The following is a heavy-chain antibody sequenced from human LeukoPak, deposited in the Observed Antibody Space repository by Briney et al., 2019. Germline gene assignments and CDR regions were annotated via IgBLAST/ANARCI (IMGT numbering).Heavy chain of an antibody. CDR2: IYHSGST. D-gene: IGHD4-17*01. CDR1: GYSISSGYY. V-gene: IGHV4-38-2*02. CDR3: ARDYGDYYFDY. Sequence: SETLSLTCTVSGYSISSGYYWGWIRQPPGQGLEWIGSIYHSGSTYYNPSLKSRVTISVDTSKNQFSLKLSSVTAADTAVYYCARDYGDYYFDYWGQGTLVTVSS. J-gene: IGHJ4*02.